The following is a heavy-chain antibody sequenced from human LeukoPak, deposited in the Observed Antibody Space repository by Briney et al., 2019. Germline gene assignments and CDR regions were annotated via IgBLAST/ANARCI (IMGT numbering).Heavy chain of an antibody. CDR3: ARSPSPSMVRGVID. D-gene: IGHD3-10*01. J-gene: IGHJ4*02. Sequence: ASVKVSCKASGYTFTSYDINWVRQATGQGLEWMGWMNPNSGNTGYAQKFQGRVTITRNTSISTAYMELSSLRSEDTAVYYCARSPSPSMVRGVIDWGQGTLVTVSS. CDR2: MNPNSGNT. V-gene: IGHV1-8*03. CDR1: GYTFTSYD.